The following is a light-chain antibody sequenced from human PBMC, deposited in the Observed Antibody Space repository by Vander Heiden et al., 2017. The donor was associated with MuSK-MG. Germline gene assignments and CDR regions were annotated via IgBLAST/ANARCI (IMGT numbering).Light chain of an antibody. CDR1: QGISSA. V-gene: IGKV1-13*02. CDR2: DAS. J-gene: IGKJ4*01. CDR3: QQFNSYPQVT. Sequence: AIQLTQSPSSLSASVGDRVTITCRASQGISSALAWYQQKPGKAPKLLIYDASSLESGVPSRFSGSGSGTDFTLTISSLHPEDFATYYCQQFNSYPQVTFGGGTKVEIK.